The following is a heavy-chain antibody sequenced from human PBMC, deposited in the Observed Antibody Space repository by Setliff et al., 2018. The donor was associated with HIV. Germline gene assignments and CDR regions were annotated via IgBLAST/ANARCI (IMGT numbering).Heavy chain of an antibody. D-gene: IGHD3-22*01. CDR1: GYSISNGYY. Sequence: SETLSLTCSVSGYSISNGYYWGWFRQSPGKGLEWIATIYQTGSIYYNPSLQNRVTLLLDMSKNQFSLKLSSATAADTAVYYCARQAWHSGRNGYFVDYWGQGMLVPVSS. V-gene: IGHV4-38-2*02. J-gene: IGHJ4*02. CDR3: ARQAWHSGRNGYFVDY. CDR2: IYQTGSI.